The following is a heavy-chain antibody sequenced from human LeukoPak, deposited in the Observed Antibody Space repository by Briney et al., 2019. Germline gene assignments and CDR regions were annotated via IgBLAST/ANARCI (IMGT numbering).Heavy chain of an antibody. D-gene: IGHD2-15*01. Sequence: SETLSLTCVVSGASVSTTSCLWGWVRQTAGKGLEWIGSISYTGSSYYNPSLNSRVTMSLDPAKNHFSLRMTSLTAADTAVYYCVRDLGVGGSWPLDFWGPGTVVIVSS. CDR1: GASVSTTSCL. J-gene: IGHJ4*02. CDR3: VRDLGVGGSWPLDF. CDR2: ISYTGSS. V-gene: IGHV4-39*07.